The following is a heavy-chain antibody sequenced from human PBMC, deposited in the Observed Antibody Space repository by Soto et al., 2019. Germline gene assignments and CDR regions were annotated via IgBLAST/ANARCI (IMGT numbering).Heavy chain of an antibody. CDR3: ARGDMVYDFWSGYPRGPYYFDY. D-gene: IGHD3-3*01. Sequence: ASVKVSCKASGYTFTSYGISWVRQAPGQGLEWMGWISAYNGNTNYAQKLQGRVTMTTDTSTSTAYMELRSLRSDDTAAYYCARGDMVYDFWSGYPRGPYYFDYWGQGTLVTVSS. CDR1: GYTFTSYG. J-gene: IGHJ4*02. CDR2: ISAYNGNT. V-gene: IGHV1-18*04.